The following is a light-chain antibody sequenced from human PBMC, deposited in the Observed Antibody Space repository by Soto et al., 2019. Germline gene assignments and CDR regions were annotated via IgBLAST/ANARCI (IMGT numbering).Light chain of an antibody. J-gene: IGKJ4*01. V-gene: IGKV1-5*03. Sequence: DIQMTQSPSTLSASVGDRVTITCRASQSISSWLAWYQQKPGKAPNLLIYKASSLESGVPSRFGGSGSGTEFTLTISRLQPDDFATYYCQQYNSYPLTFGGGNKVEIK. CDR2: KAS. CDR3: QQYNSYPLT. CDR1: QSISSW.